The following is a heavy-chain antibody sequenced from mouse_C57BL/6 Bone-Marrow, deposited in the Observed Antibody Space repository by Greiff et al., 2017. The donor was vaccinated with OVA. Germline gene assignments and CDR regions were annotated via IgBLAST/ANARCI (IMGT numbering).Heavy chain of an antibody. D-gene: IGHD1-1*01. CDR3: ARSYFYSSRRFAY. CDR1: GYTFTSYG. Sequence: QVQLQQSGAELARPGASVKLSCKASGYTFTSYGISWVKQRTGQGLEWIGEIYTRSGNTYYNEKFKSKATLTADKTSSTAYLELRSLTSEDSSVYFCARSYFYSSRRFAYWGPGTLVTVSA. CDR2: IYTRSGNT. J-gene: IGHJ3*01. V-gene: IGHV1-81*01.